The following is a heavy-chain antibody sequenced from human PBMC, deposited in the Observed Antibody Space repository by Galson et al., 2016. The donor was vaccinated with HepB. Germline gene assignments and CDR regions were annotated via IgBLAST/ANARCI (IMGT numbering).Heavy chain of an antibody. D-gene: IGHD2-8*01. CDR2: ISAYNGNK. CDR3: ARVVWSMGYYWSDP. Sequence: SVKVSCMASGYSFTNYGISWVRQAPGQGLEWMGWISAYNGNKDYAQKFQGRVTLTTERSTTTAYLELRSLTSDDTAVSYCARVVWSMGYYWSDPWGQGTLVTVSS. CDR1: GYSFTNYG. J-gene: IGHJ5*02. V-gene: IGHV1-18*01.